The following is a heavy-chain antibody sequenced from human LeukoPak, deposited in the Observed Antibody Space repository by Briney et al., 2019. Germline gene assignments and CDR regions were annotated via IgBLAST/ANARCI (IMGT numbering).Heavy chain of an antibody. D-gene: IGHD3-10*01. CDR2: INGDGRNI. Sequence: PGGSLRLSCVASGFTFSSYWMHWVRQDPRKGLVWVSRINGDGRNINYADSVRGRFTISRDNAKNTLYLQMNTLRVEDTAVYYCARGGGLLDYWGQGTLVTVSS. CDR3: ARGGGLLDY. J-gene: IGHJ4*02. V-gene: IGHV3-74*01. CDR1: GFTFSSYW.